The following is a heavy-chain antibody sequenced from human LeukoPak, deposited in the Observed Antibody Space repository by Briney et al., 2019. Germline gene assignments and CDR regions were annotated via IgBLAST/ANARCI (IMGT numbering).Heavy chain of an antibody. CDR2: ISYDGSNK. D-gene: IGHD3-22*01. CDR3: ARDLAYYYDSSGYNDY. V-gene: IGHV3-30-3*01. CDR1: GFTFSSYA. Sequence: GGSLRLSCAASGFTFSSYAMPWVRQAPGKGLEWVAVISYDGSNKYYADSVKGRFTISRDNSKNTLYLQMNSLRAEDTAVYYCARDLAYYYDSSGYNDYWGQGTLVTVSS. J-gene: IGHJ4*02.